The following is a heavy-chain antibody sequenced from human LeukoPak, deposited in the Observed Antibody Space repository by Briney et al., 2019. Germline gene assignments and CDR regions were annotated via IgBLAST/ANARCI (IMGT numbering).Heavy chain of an antibody. CDR2: IKQDGSEK. V-gene: IGHV3-7*01. CDR1: GFTFSSYW. J-gene: IGHJ4*02. Sequence: QPGGSLRLSCAASGFTFSSYWMTWVRQAPGKGLEWVANIKQDGSEKNYVDSVKGRFTISRDNAKNSVDLQMNSLRVEDTAVYYCAKDSLSYSSGWYNLGYFDYWGQGSLVTVSS. D-gene: IGHD6-19*01. CDR3: AKDSLSYSSGWYNLGYFDY.